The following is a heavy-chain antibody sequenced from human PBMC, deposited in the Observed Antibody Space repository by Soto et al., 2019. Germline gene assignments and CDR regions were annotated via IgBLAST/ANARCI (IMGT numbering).Heavy chain of an antibody. V-gene: IGHV4-59*01. CDR3: ARDDYGGTGPFDY. CDR1: GGSISSYY. D-gene: IGHD4-17*01. CDR2: IYYSGST. Sequence: SETLSLTCTVSGGSISSYYWSWIRQPPGKGLEWIGYIYYSGSTNYNPSLKSRVTISVDTSKNQFSLKLSSVTAADTAVYYCARDDYGGTGPFDYWGQGTLVTVSS. J-gene: IGHJ4*02.